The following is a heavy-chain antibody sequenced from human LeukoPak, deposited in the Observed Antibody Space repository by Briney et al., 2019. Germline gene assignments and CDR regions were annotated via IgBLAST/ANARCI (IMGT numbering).Heavy chain of an antibody. CDR1: GFTFSDYY. J-gene: IGHJ3*02. CDR3: AEQLEDIFTGSHAFDI. CDR2: INHRGGT. Sequence: GSLRLSCAASGFTFSDYYMSWIRQPPGKGLEWMGEINHRGGTNNNPSLKSGVTISAETSKNRCSLKVSSVTAADTAVFYCAEQLEDIFTGSHAFDIWGQGTMVTVSS. D-gene: IGHD3-9*01. V-gene: IGHV4-34*08.